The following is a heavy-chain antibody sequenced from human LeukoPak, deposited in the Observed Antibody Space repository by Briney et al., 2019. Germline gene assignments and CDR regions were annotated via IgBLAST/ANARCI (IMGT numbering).Heavy chain of an antibody. Sequence: PSETLSLTCTVSGGSISSYYWSWIRQPPGKGLEWIGYIFYSESTNYNPSLKSRVTISLDTSKNQFSLKLSSVTAADTAVYYCAREDDTAMQFDYWGQGTLVTVSS. CDR3: AREDDTAMQFDY. CDR2: IFYSEST. J-gene: IGHJ4*02. V-gene: IGHV4-59*12. CDR1: GGSISSYY. D-gene: IGHD5-18*01.